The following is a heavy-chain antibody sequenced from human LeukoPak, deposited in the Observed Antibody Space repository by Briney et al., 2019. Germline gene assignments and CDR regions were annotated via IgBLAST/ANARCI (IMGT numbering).Heavy chain of an antibody. D-gene: IGHD2-2*01. J-gene: IGHJ5*02. Sequence: SVKVSCKASGGTFSSYTISWVRQAPGQGLEWMGRIIPILGIANYARKFQGRVTITADKSTSTAYMELSSLRSEDTAVYYCARSTSHYRPNWFDPWGQGTLVTVSS. CDR3: ARSTSHYRPNWFDP. CDR1: GGTFSSYT. CDR2: IIPILGIA. V-gene: IGHV1-69*02.